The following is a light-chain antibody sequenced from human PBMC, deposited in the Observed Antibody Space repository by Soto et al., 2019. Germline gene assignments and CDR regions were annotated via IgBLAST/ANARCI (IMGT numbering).Light chain of an antibody. CDR1: QSVSSY. CDR2: DAS. V-gene: IGKV3-11*01. CDR3: QHRSDWPS. J-gene: IGKJ1*01. Sequence: EIVLTQSPATLSLSPGERATLSCRASQSVSSYLAWYQQKPGQAPRLLIYDASNRATGIPARFSGSGSGTDFTLTISSLEPADFAVYYCQHRSDWPSFGQGTKVEIK.